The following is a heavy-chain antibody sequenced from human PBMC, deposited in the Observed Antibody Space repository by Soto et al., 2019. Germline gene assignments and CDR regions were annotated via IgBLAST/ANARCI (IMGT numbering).Heavy chain of an antibody. CDR2: IQYNGYS. D-gene: IGHD3-10*01. CDR3: ARHGFGSLHGLVDV. J-gene: IGHJ6*02. V-gene: IGHV4-59*08. Sequence: QVQLQESGPGLAKPSETLSLICTVCGGSITNYYCSWFRQPPGKGLEWIGYIQYNGYSAYNLSLKRRVTMSMDTSKTQFSLMLESVTATDTAVYYCARHGFGSLHGLVDVWGQGTTVIVSS. CDR1: GGSITNYY.